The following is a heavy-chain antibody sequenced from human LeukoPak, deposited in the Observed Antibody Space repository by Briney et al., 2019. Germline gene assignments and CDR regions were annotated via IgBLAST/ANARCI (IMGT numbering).Heavy chain of an antibody. CDR2: IHYSGST. J-gene: IGHJ5*02. D-gene: IGHD3-10*01. Sequence: SETLSLTCTVSGGSISSSSYFWAWIRQPPGKGLEWIGSIHYSGSTYYNPSLQSRVTISIDTSKNQFSLRLRFVTAADTAVYYCARDQNGSGSYYTFDPWGQGTLVTVSS. CDR1: GGSISSSSYF. CDR3: ARDQNGSGSYYTFDP. V-gene: IGHV4-39*07.